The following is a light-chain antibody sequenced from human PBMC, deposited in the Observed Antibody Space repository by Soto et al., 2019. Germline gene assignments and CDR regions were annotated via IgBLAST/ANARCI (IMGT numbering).Light chain of an antibody. CDR3: QQYAASPWT. CDR1: QSVSSSY. J-gene: IGKJ1*01. CDR2: GAS. V-gene: IGKV3-20*01. Sequence: EIVLTQSPGTLSMSAGEGATLSCRASQSVSSSYLAWYQQKPGQAPRLLIYGASNRAIGIPDRFSGSGSGTDFTLTITRLGPEDVAVYYCQQYAASPWTFGQGTKVEVK.